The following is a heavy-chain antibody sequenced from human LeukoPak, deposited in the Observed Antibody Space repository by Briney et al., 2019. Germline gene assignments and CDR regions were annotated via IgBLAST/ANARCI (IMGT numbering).Heavy chain of an antibody. V-gene: IGHV4-30-4*08. CDR2: IYYSGST. J-gene: IGHJ4*02. Sequence: SRTLSLTCTVSGGSISSGRYYWSWIRQPAGKGLEWIGYIYYSGSTYYNPSLKSRVTISVDTSKNQFSLKLSSVTAADTAVYYCARAGGATDYWGQGTLVTVSS. D-gene: IGHD1-26*01. CDR3: ARAGGATDY. CDR1: GGSISSGRYY.